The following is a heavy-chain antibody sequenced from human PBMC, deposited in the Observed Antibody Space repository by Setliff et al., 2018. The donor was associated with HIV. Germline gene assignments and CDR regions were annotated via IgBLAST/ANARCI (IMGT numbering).Heavy chain of an antibody. V-gene: IGHV4-30-4*08. J-gene: IGHJ4*02. CDR3: AQMSISESVYLDY. CDR2: IYYTSNT. Sequence: SETLSLTCTVSGGSISNGDLYWAWMRQAPGKGLEWIGYIYYTSNTYYRPSLEIRVTISVYKSKNQFSLRLKSVTAADTAVYLCAQMSISESVYLDYWGQGTLVTVSS. D-gene: IGHD3-3*02. CDR1: GGSISNGDLY.